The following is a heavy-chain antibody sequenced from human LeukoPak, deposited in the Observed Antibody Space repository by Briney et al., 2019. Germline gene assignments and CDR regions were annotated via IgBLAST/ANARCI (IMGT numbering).Heavy chain of an antibody. CDR1: GFTFSSYC. Sequence: GGSLRLSCAASGFTFSSYCMSWVSQAPGKGLEWVSSISSSSSYIYYAASVKGRFTISRDNAKKSLYLQMNSLRAEDTAVYYCARELVPAATHDYWGQGTLVTVSS. D-gene: IGHD2-2*01. CDR2: ISSSSSYI. CDR3: ARELVPAATHDY. V-gene: IGHV3-21*01. J-gene: IGHJ4*02.